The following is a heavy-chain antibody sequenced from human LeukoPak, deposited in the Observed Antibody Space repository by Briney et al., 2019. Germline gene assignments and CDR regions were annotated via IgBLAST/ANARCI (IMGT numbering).Heavy chain of an antibody. J-gene: IGHJ5*02. V-gene: IGHV4-34*01. D-gene: IGHD2-15*01. CDR1: GGSFSGYY. Sequence: SETLSLTCAVYGGSFSGYYWSWIGRPPGKGRDWFGEFNHSGSTNYNPSLKSRVTISVDTSKNQFSLKLSSVTAADTAVYYCARGNCSGGSCYPNWFDPWGQGTLVTVSS. CDR3: ARGNCSGGSCYPNWFDP. CDR2: FNHSGST.